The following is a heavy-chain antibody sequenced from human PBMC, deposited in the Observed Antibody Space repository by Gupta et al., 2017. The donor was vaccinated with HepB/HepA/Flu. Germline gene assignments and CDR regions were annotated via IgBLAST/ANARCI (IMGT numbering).Heavy chain of an antibody. D-gene: IGHD4-17*01. J-gene: IGHJ4*02. CDR2: ILYDGSNQ. CDR1: GFTFSSFG. V-gene: IGHV3-30*18. CDR3: AKDRLRGLDY. Sequence: QVQLVESGGGVVQPGRSLRLSCVALGFTFSSFGMHWVRQAPGKGPELVAVILYDGSNQFYADSVKGRFSVSRDNSKNTLYLQMNSLRVEDTAVYYCAKDRLRGLDYWGQGTLVTVSS.